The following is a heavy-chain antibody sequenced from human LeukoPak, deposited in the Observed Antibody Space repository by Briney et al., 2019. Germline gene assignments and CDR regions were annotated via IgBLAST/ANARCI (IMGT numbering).Heavy chain of an antibody. CDR1: GFTFSSYS. D-gene: IGHD2-2*01. J-gene: IGHJ6*02. Sequence: GGSLRLSCAASGFTFSSYSMNWVRQAPGKGLEWVSSISSSSSYIYYADSVKGRFTISRDNAKNSLYLQMNSLRAEDTAVYYCARPVGSSTSPYYYGMDVWGQGTLVTVSS. V-gene: IGHV3-21*01. CDR3: ARPVGSSTSPYYYGMDV. CDR2: ISSSSSYI.